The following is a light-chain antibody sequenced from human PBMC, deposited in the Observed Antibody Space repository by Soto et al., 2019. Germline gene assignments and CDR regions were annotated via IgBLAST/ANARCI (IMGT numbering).Light chain of an antibody. CDR1: QSVSSN. CDR2: GAS. Sequence: EIVMTQSPATLSVSPGERATLCCRSSQSVSSNLAWYQQKPGQAPRLLIYGASTRATGIPARFSGSGSGTEFTLTISSLQSEDFAVYYCQQYNNWPPENTFGQGTKVDIK. V-gene: IGKV3-15*01. J-gene: IGKJ1*01. CDR3: QQYNNWPPENT.